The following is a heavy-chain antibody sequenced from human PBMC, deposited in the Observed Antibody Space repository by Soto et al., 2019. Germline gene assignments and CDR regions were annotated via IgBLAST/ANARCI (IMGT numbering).Heavy chain of an antibody. CDR3: TKVGGLYDFWSGPLHFDL. CDR1: GFIFDDFA. V-gene: IGHV3-9*01. CDR2: ISWNSDSI. D-gene: IGHD3-3*01. Sequence: EAQLVESGGGLVQPGRSLRLSCAGSGFIFDDFAIHWVRQAPGKGLEWVSGISWNSDSIGYADSVKGRFTISRDNTKNALYLQMNSLRVEYTALYYCTKVGGLYDFWSGPLHFDLWGQGTLVTVSS. J-gene: IGHJ4*02.